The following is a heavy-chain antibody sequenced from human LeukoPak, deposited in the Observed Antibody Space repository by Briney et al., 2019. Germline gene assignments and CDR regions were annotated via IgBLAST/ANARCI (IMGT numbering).Heavy chain of an antibody. J-gene: IGHJ4*02. CDR2: IRRKAYGGTT. CDR1: GFTFRDYA. Sequence: GGSLRLSCTASGFTFRDYAMSGFGQAPGKGLDGVDFIRRKAYGGTTEYAAPVKGRSTISRDDSKSIAYLQMNSLKTEDTAVYYCTRDYSYGTLLDYWGQGTLVTVSS. V-gene: IGHV3-49*03. CDR3: TRDYSYGTLLDY. D-gene: IGHD5-18*01.